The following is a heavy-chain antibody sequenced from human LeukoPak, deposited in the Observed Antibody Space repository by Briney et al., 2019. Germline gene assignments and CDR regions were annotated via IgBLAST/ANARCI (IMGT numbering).Heavy chain of an antibody. J-gene: IGHJ4*02. V-gene: IGHV1-18*04. Sequence: GAPVKVSCKASGYTFTSYGISWVRQAPGQGLEWMGWISAYNGNTNYAQKLQGRVTMTTDTSTSTAYMELRSLRSDDTAVYYCARDLKGYDSSGTSGYWGQGTLVTVSS. CDR3: ARDLKGYDSSGTSGY. CDR1: GYTFTSYG. CDR2: ISAYNGNT. D-gene: IGHD3-22*01.